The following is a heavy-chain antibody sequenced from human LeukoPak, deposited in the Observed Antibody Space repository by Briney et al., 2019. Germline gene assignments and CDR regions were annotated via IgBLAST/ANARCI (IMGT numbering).Heavy chain of an antibody. Sequence: GGSRRLSCAASGFSFNSYGMHWVRQAQGRGLEWVAAISYHGRNQYYADSVKGRFTISRDKSTNTLYLQMNSLRAEDTAVYYCAKDLHSSSNDYYGMDVWGQGTTVTVSS. D-gene: IGHD6-13*01. V-gene: IGHV3-30*18. CDR3: AKDLHSSSNDYYGMDV. J-gene: IGHJ6*02. CDR1: GFSFNSYG. CDR2: ISYHGRNQ.